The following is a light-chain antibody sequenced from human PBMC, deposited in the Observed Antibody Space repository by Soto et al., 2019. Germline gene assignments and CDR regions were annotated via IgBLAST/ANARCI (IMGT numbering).Light chain of an antibody. CDR1: RSDVGGYNY. V-gene: IGLV2-8*01. Sequence: QSVVTQPPSASGAPGRSVTIPFPGNRSDVGGYNYVSWYQQHPGKAPRLMIYEVNKRPSGVPYRFSGSKSGNTASLTVSGLQAGDEAVYYCSSYAGNNLLVFGGGTKVTVL. CDR3: SSYAGNNLLV. CDR2: EVN. J-gene: IGLJ2*01.